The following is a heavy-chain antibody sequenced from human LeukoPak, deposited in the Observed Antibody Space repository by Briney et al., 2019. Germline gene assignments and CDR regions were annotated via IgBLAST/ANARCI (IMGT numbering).Heavy chain of an antibody. CDR3: ARVRCSGDSCYYYYYGMDV. D-gene: IGHD2-15*01. CDR2: MNPNSGNT. V-gene: IGHV1-8*01. CDR1: GYTFTSYD. Sequence: ASVKVSCKASGYTFTSYDINWVRQATGQGLEWMGWMNPNSGNTGYAQKFQGRVTMTRNTSISTAYMELSSLRSEDTAVYYCARVRCSGDSCYYYYYGMDVWGQGTTVTVSS. J-gene: IGHJ6*02.